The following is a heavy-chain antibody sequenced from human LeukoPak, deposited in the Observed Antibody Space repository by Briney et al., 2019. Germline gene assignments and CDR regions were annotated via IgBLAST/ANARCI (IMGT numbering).Heavy chain of an antibody. V-gene: IGHV3-30*18. D-gene: IGHD6-13*01. Sequence: PGGSLRLSCAASGFTFSSYGMHWVRQAPGKGLEWVAVISYDESNKYYADSVKGRFTISRDNSKNTLYLQMNSLRAEDTAVYYCAKDLSIAAAGDYWGQGTLVTVSS. CDR2: ISYDESNK. CDR1: GFTFSSYG. J-gene: IGHJ4*02. CDR3: AKDLSIAAAGDY.